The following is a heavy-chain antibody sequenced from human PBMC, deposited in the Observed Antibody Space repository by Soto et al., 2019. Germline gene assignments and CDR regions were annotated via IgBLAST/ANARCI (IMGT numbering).Heavy chain of an antibody. CDR3: ARDFRDGYNLYDAFDI. V-gene: IGHV1-69*10. D-gene: IGHD5-12*01. CDR1: GVTFSSYA. CDR2: IIPILGTA. Sequence: SVKVSCKASGVTFSSYAISWVRQAPGQGLEWMGGIIPILGTANYAQKFQGRVTITADKSTSTAYMELSSLRSEDTAVYYCARDFRDGYNLYDAFDIWGQGTMVTVSS. J-gene: IGHJ3*02.